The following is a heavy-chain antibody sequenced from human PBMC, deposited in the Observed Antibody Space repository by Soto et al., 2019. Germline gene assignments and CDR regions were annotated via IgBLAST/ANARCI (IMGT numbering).Heavy chain of an antibody. CDR3: ARDFCSGGSCYSVSNYMDV. V-gene: IGHV1-2*04. D-gene: IGHD2-15*01. J-gene: IGHJ6*03. Sequence: VASVKVSCKASGYTFTGYYMHWVRQAPGQGLEWMGWINPNSGGTNYAQKFQGWVTMTRDTSISTAYMELSRLRSDDTAVYYCARDFCSGGSCYSVSNYMDVWGKGTTVTVSS. CDR2: INPNSGGT. CDR1: GYTFTGYY.